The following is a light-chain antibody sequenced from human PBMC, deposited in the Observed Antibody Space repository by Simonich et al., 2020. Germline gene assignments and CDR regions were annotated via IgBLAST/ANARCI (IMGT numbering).Light chain of an antibody. Sequence: QSALTQPRSVSGSPGQSVTISCTGTSSDVGGYNYVSWYQQPPGKAPKRMIYDVSKRPSRVPDRFSGSKSCNTASLTISGLQAEDEADYYCCSYAGSYAFVFGGGTKLTVL. V-gene: IGLV2-11*01. CDR2: DVS. J-gene: IGLJ3*02. CDR3: CSYAGSYAFV. CDR1: SSDVGGYNY.